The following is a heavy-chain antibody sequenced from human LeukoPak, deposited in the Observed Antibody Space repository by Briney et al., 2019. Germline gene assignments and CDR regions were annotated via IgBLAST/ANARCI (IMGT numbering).Heavy chain of an antibody. CDR3: ARDYYGDRYYFDY. V-gene: IGHV3-74*01. CDR1: GFTFSSYW. D-gene: IGHD4-17*01. CDR2: INSDGSST. Sequence: AGGSLRLSCAASGFTFSSYWMHWVRQAPGKGLVWVSRINSDGSSTSCADSVKGRFTISRDNAKNTLYLQMNSLRAEDTAVYYCARDYYGDRYYFDYWGRGTLVTVSS. J-gene: IGHJ4*02.